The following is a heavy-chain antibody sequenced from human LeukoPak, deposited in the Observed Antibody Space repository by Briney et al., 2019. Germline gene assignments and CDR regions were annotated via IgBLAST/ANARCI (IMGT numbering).Heavy chain of an antibody. Sequence: GGSLRLSCAASGFIFSSYAMSWVRQAPGKGLEWASVISGSGGSTYYADSVKGRFTISRDNSKNSLYLQMDSLRAEDTAVYYCARAPFLGMGATVADYWGQGTLVAVSS. CDR1: GFIFSSYA. CDR3: ARAPFLGMGATVADY. D-gene: IGHD1-26*01. V-gene: IGHV3-23*01. CDR2: ISGSGGST. J-gene: IGHJ4*02.